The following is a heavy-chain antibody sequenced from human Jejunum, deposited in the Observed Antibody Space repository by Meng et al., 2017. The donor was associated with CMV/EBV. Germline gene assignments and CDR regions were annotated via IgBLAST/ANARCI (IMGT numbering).Heavy chain of an antibody. J-gene: IGHJ5*02. V-gene: IGHV5-51*01. Sequence: GYTFTNQWIGWVRQMPGKGLEWMGIIYPDDSETRYSPSFQGQITISADKSITTAYLQWSSLKASDTAMYYCARRGKESERRNWFDPWGQGTLVTVSS. CDR3: ARRGKESERRNWFDP. D-gene: IGHD1-1*01. CDR2: IYPDDSET. CDR1: GYTFTNQW.